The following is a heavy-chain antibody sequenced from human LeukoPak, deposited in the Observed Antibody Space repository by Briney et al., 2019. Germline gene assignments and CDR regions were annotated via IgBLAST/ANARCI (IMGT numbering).Heavy chain of an antibody. CDR2: IFHTGTT. D-gene: IGHD5/OR15-5a*01. V-gene: IGHV4-38-2*02. CDR1: GYSISSYDY. CDR3: VRDSSVGPPPGW. Sequence: SETLSLTCDVSGYSISSYDYWCGIRQPPGKGLEWIGNIFHTGTTYYNPSFRSRVTMSVDTSKSQFSLRLSSVTAADTAVYYCVRDSSVGPPPGWWGQGTLVTVSS. J-gene: IGHJ4*02.